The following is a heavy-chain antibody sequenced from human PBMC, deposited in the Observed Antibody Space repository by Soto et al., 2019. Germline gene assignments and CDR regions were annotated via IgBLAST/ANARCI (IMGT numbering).Heavy chain of an antibody. Sequence: PGGSLRLSCAASGFTFGNYWMHWVRQAPGKGPEWVSRMTSDGRTIQYADSVKGRFAVSRDNAKNTMYLQMDSLRAEDTAVYYCARAEVDYWGPGTLVTVSS. CDR3: ARAEVDY. J-gene: IGHJ4*02. CDR1: GFTFGNYW. V-gene: IGHV3-74*01. CDR2: MTSDGRTI.